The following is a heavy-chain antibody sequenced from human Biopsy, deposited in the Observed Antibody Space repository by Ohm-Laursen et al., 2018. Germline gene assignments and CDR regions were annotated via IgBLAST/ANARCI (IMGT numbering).Heavy chain of an antibody. D-gene: IGHD3-3*01. CDR3: ARDLLEWSLPS. V-gene: IGHV1-2*02. J-gene: IGHJ4*02. Sequence: SVKVSCKASGYTFTSYGISWVRQAPGQGLEWMGSIYPNSGGTDFAQKFQGRVSMTRDTSVSTAYLELSSLRSDDTAIYYCARDLLEWSLPSWGQGTLVTVSS. CDR1: GYTFTSYG. CDR2: IYPNSGGT.